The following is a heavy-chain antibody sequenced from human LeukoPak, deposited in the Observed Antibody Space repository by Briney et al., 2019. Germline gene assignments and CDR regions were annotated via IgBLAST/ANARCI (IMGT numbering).Heavy chain of an antibody. CDR3: GRGGYYSGGIFYYYFDY. CDR2: IYPGDSDT. J-gene: IGHJ4*02. V-gene: IGHV5-51*01. D-gene: IGHD2-15*01. CDR1: GYRFTSYW. Sequence: PGESLQISCKGSGYRFTSYWIGWVRPMPGKGLEWMGIIYPGDSDTRYSPSFQGQVTISADKSISTAYLQWSSLKASDTAMYYCGRGGYYSGGIFYYYFDYWGQGTLVTVSS.